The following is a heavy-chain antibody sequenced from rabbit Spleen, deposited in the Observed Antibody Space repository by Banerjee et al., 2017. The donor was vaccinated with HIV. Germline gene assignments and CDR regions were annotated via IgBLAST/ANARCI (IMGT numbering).Heavy chain of an antibody. D-gene: IGHD1-1*01. CDR3: ARDLDGVIGWNFGW. J-gene: IGHJ4*01. Sequence: ESGGDLVKPGASLTLTCTASGFSFSSSYYMCWVRQAPGKGLECIACIYGGSSGSTYYASWAKGRFTFSKTSSTTVTLQMTSLTVADTATYFCARDLDGVIGWNFGWWGPGTLVTVS. V-gene: IGHV1S40*01. CDR1: GFSFSSSYY. CDR2: IYGGSSGST.